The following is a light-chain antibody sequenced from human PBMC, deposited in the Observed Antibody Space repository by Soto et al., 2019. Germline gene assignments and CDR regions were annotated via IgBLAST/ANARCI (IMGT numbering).Light chain of an antibody. CDR2: LNSDGSH. Sequence: QPVLTQSPSASGSLGASVKLTCTLSSGHSSYAIAWHQQQPEKGPRYLMKLNSDGSHSKGDGIPDRFSGSSSGAERYLTISSLQSEDEADYYCQTWGTGMVFGGGTKVTVL. CDR3: QTWGTGMV. CDR1: SGHSSYA. V-gene: IGLV4-69*01. J-gene: IGLJ2*01.